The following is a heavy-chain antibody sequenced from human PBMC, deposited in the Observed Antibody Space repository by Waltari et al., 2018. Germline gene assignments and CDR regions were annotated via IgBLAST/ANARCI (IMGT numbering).Heavy chain of an antibody. V-gene: IGHV4-59*01. CDR3: ARGGLGQQLSRLYYYYYGMDV. CDR2: IYYSGST. Sequence: QVQLQESGPGLVKPSEHLSLTCTVSGGSLSSSFWSWIGQPPGKGLEWIGYIYYSGSTNYNPSLKSRVTISVDTSKNQFSLRLSSVTAADTAVYYWARGGLGQQLSRLYYYYYGMDVWGQGTTVTVSS. CDR1: GGSLSSSF. D-gene: IGHD6-13*01. J-gene: IGHJ6*02.